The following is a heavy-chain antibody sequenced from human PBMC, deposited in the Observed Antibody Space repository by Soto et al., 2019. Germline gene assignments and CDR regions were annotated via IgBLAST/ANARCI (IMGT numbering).Heavy chain of an antibody. CDR3: ARGLYSPGTRWFDP. CDR1: GYTFTGYY. Sequence: ASVKVSCKASGYTFTGYYMHWVRQAPGQGLEWMGWINPNSGGTNYAQKFQGWVTMTRDTSISTAYMELSRLRSDDTAVYYCARGLYSPGTRWFDPWGQGTLVTVSS. J-gene: IGHJ5*02. V-gene: IGHV1-2*04. D-gene: IGHD6-13*01. CDR2: INPNSGGT.